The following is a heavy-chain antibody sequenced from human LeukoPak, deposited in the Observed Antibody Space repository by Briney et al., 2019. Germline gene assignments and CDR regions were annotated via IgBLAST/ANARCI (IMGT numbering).Heavy chain of an antibody. D-gene: IGHD6-19*01. CDR3: ATERYSSGWYAYMDV. CDR2: ISGSGDNT. J-gene: IGHJ6*04. Sequence: GGSLRLSCAASGFTFSSYAMNWVRQAPGKGLEGVSAISGSGDNTYYADSVKGRFTISRDNSKNTLYLQMDSLRAEDTAVYYCATERYSSGWYAYMDVWGKGATGTVSS. V-gene: IGHV3-23*01. CDR1: GFTFSSYA.